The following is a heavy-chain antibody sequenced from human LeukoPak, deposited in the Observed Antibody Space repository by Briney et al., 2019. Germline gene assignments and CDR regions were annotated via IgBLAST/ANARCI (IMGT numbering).Heavy chain of an antibody. Sequence: SETLSLTCTVSGGSISSYYWSWIRQPPGKGLEWIGYIYYSGSTNYNPSLKSRVTISVDTSKNQFSLKLSSVTAADTAVYYCARVPYYYYMDVWGKGTTVTVSS. CDR3: ARVPYYYYMDV. J-gene: IGHJ6*03. CDR2: IYYSGST. D-gene: IGHD3-10*01. CDR1: GGSISSYY. V-gene: IGHV4-59*01.